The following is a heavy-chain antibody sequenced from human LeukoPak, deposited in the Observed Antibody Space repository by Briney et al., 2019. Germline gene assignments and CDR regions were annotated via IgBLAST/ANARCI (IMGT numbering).Heavy chain of an antibody. CDR2: IYDSGST. D-gene: IGHD6-19*01. Sequence: PSETLSLTCTVSGGSIRSYYWTWTRQPPGKGLESIGYIYDSGSTNYNPSLKSRVTISVDTSKNQISLKLSSVTAADTAVYYCARVVAGRRFDPWGQGTLVSVSS. V-gene: IGHV4-59*01. J-gene: IGHJ5*02. CDR3: ARVVAGRRFDP. CDR1: GGSIRSYY.